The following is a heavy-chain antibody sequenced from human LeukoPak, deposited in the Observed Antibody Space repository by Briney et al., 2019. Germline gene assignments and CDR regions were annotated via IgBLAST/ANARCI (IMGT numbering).Heavy chain of an antibody. CDR2: IYPSGST. V-gene: IGHV4-38-2*02. D-gene: IGHD2-2*03. CDR1: GYSISSGYY. CDR3: AREMGYSGYADYFDY. J-gene: IGHJ4*02. Sequence: SETLSLTCTVSGYSISSGYYWGWIRQPAGKGLEWIGRIYPSGSTNYNPSLKSRVTMSVDTSKNQFSLRLSSVTAADTAVYYCAREMGYSGYADYFDYWGQGSLVTVSS.